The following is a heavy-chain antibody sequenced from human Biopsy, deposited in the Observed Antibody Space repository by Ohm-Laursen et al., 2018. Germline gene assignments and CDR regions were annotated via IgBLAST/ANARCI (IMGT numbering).Heavy chain of an antibody. CDR2: VYYSGST. J-gene: IGHJ4*02. Sequence: TLSLTCSVSGGSISSRNHYWGWLRQPLGKGLEWIGHVYYSGSTFYNSSLESRVTVSVDTSKNQFHLRLTSMSASDTAVYYCARHSLDDFWSGAHYYFDYWGLGTLVTVSS. V-gene: IGHV4-39*01. D-gene: IGHD3-3*01. CDR3: ARHSLDDFWSGAHYYFDY. CDR1: GGSISSRNHY.